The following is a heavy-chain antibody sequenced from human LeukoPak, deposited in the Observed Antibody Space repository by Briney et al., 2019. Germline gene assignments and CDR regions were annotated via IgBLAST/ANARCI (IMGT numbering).Heavy chain of an antibody. V-gene: IGHV1-46*01. Sequence: ASVRLSCKASGYTFTRCYIHWVRQAPGQGLEWMGMINPSGGSTDYAQNFQGRVTLTRDTSTSTVYMELSSLRSEDTAVYFCARDQRSAYNYLPGYWGQGTLVTVSS. CDR3: ARDQRSAYNYLPGY. CDR1: GYTFTRCY. J-gene: IGHJ4*02. CDR2: INPSGGST. D-gene: IGHD5-24*01.